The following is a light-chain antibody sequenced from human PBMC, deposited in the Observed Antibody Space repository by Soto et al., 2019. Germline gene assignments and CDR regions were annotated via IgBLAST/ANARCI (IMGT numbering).Light chain of an antibody. J-gene: IGKJ4*01. Sequence: DIQLTQSPSFLSASVGDRVTITCRASQGISSYLAWYQQKPGKAPNLLIYTASTLQSGVPSRFSGSGSGTEFTLTISSLRPEDFATYYCQQHNSYPVTFGGGTKVEIK. CDR1: QGISSY. CDR2: TAS. V-gene: IGKV1-9*01. CDR3: QQHNSYPVT.